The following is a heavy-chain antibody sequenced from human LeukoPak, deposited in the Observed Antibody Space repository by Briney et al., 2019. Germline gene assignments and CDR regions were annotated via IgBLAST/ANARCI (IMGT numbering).Heavy chain of an antibody. CDR2: IKPDGNDK. Sequence: ETLSLTCTVSGGSISSYYWSWIRQPPGKGLEWVANIKPDGNDKFYVGSVKGRFTISRDNAKDSLYLQMNSLRAEDTAVYYCARGVLLPDWGQGTLVTVSS. CDR1: GGSISSYY. V-gene: IGHV3-7*01. J-gene: IGHJ4*02. CDR3: ARGVLLPD. D-gene: IGHD2-21*02.